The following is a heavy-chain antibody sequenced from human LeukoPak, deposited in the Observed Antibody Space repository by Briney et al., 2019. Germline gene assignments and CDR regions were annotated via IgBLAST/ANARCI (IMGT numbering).Heavy chain of an antibody. D-gene: IGHD1-26*01. CDR2: ITSSSSYI. J-gene: IGHJ6*03. V-gene: IGHV3-21*06. CDR3: ARDPYSGSYGPYYYYMDV. CDR1: GFTFSSYN. Sequence: PGGSLRLSCAASGFTFSSYNMNWVRQAPGKGPEWVSSITSSSSYIHYADSVKGRFTISRDNAKNSLYLQMDSLRAEDTAVYYCARDPYSGSYGPYYYYMDVWGEGTTVTISS.